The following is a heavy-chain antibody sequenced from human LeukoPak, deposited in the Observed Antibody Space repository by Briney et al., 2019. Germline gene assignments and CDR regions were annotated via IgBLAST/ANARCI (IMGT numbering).Heavy chain of an antibody. CDR3: ARQMTPHGNFDY. Sequence: GGSLRLSCAASGFTLSNFAMHWVRQATGKGLEWVSAIGTAGDTLYPGSVKGRFTISRENAKNSLYLQMNNLRAEDTAVYYCARQMTPHGNFDYWGQGTLVTVSS. V-gene: IGHV3-13*01. CDR1: GFTLSNFA. CDR2: IGTAGDT. D-gene: IGHD1-26*01. J-gene: IGHJ4*02.